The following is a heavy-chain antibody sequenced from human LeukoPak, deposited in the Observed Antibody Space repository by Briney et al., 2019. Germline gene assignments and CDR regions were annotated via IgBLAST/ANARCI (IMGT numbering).Heavy chain of an antibody. CDR1: VYTFTSYA. CDR3: ARSSLTYYYGSSGYYSNWFDP. Sequence: ASVTVSRKASVYTFTSYAIHWVRQAPGQRLEGMGWINAGKGNTKYSQKFHGRVTITRDTFASTAYMELSSLRSEDTAVYYCARSSLTYYYGSSGYYSNWFDPWGQGTLVTVSS. V-gene: IGHV1-3*01. D-gene: IGHD3-22*01. CDR2: INAGKGNT. J-gene: IGHJ5*02.